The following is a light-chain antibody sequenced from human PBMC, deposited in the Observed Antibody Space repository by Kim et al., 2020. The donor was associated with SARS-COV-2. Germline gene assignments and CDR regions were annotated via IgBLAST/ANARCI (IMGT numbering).Light chain of an antibody. CDR3: QQHYAAPLT. CDR2: WAS. J-gene: IGKJ4*01. V-gene: IGKV4-1*01. CDR1: QSLVSSSNNKNY. Sequence: ATINCKSSQSLVSSSNNKNYLAWHQQKPGQPPKLVIYWASTRESGVPDRFSGSGSGTDFTLTINNVQAEDVAVYYCQQHYAAPLTFGGGTKVDIK.